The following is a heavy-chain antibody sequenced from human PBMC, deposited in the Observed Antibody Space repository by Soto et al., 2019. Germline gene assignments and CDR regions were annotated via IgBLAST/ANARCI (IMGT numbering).Heavy chain of an antibody. J-gene: IGHJ4*02. V-gene: IGHV4-59*08. Sequence: RSETLSLTCTVSGGSISSYHWSWIRQSPGKGLEWIGYISYSGSTEYNPSLKSRVTISVDTSKNQFSLKLSSVTAADTAVYYCARHLSTTAAPLPFDYWGQGTLVTVSS. D-gene: IGHD1-1*01. CDR2: ISYSGST. CDR1: GGSISSYH. CDR3: ARHLSTTAAPLPFDY.